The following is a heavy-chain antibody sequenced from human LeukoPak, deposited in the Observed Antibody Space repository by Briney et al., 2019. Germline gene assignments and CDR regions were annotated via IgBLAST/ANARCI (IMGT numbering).Heavy chain of an antibody. CDR1: GGSISSSSYY. J-gene: IGHJ4*02. CDR3: ARLQEGDY. CDR2: IYYSGST. V-gene: IGHV4-39*01. Sequence: SETLSLTCTVSGGSISSSSYYWGWIRQPPGKGLEWIGSIYYSGSTYYNPSLKSRVTISVDTSRNQFSLNLSSVTAADTAVYYCARLQEGDYWGQGTLVTVSS.